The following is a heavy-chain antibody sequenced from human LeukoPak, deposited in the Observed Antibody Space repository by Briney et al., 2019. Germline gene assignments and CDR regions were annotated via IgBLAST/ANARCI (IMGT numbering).Heavy chain of an antibody. J-gene: IGHJ4*02. CDR1: GFTFSSYS. D-gene: IGHD6-13*01. Sequence: GGSLRLSCAASGFTFSSYSMNWVRQSPGKGLEWVSSISSSSSYIYYADSVKGRFTISRDNAKNSLYLQMNSLRAEDTAVYYCARSAAAGTFFDYWGQGTLVTVSS. CDR2: ISSSSSYI. CDR3: ARSAAAGTFFDY. V-gene: IGHV3-21*01.